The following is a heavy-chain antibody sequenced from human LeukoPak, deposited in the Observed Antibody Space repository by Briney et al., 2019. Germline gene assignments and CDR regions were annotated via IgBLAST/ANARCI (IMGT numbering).Heavy chain of an antibody. V-gene: IGHV3-23*01. CDR3: ARELGYYDSSGYSLGY. CDR1: GFTFSSYA. D-gene: IGHD3-22*01. CDR2: ISGSGGSA. J-gene: IGHJ4*02. Sequence: PTGGSLRLSCAASGFTFSSYAMSWVRQAPGKGLEWVSAISGSGGSAYYADSVKGRFTISRDNSKNTLYLQMNSLRAEDTAVYYCARELGYYDSSGYSLGYWGQGTLVTVSS.